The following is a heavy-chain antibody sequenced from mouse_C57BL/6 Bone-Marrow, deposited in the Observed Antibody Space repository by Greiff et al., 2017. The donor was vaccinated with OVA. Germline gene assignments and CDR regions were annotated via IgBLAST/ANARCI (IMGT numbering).Heavy chain of an antibody. CDR1: GFTFSNYW. Sequence: EVKVEESGGGLVQPGGSMKLSCVASGFTFSNYWMNWVRQSPEKGLEWVAQIRLKSDNYATHYAESVKGRFTISRDDSKSSVYLQMNNLRAEDTGIYYCTGGYGSSLDYWGQGTTLTVSS. D-gene: IGHD1-1*01. V-gene: IGHV6-3*01. CDR3: TGGYGSSLDY. J-gene: IGHJ2*01. CDR2: IRLKSDNYAT.